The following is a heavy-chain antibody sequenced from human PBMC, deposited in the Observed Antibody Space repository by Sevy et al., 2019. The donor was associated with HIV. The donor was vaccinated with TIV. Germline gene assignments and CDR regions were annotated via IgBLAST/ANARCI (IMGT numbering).Heavy chain of an antibody. CDR3: ARFLSTSYYYYYAMDV. J-gene: IGHJ6*02. CDR1: GYTFTSYD. V-gene: IGHV1-8*01. CDR2: RSPNSGNT. D-gene: IGHD2-2*01. Sequence: ASVKVSCRASGYTFTSYDINWVRQATGQGLEWMGWRSPNSGNTGYAQKFQGRVTMTRNTSISTAYMELSGLSSEDTAVYYCARFLSTSYYYYYAMDVWGQGTTVTVSS.